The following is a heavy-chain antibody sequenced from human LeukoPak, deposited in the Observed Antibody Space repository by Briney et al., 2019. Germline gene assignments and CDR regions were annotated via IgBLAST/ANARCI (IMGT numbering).Heavy chain of an antibody. CDR1: GFTFSSYA. D-gene: IGHD2-15*01. V-gene: IGHV3-23*01. Sequence: GGSLRLSCAASGFTFSSYAMSWVRQAPGKGLEWVSAISGSGGSTYYADSVKGRFTISRDNSKNPLYLQMNSLRAEDTAVYYCAKGVGYCSGGSCQQFDYWGQGTLVTVSS. CDR2: ISGSGGST. CDR3: AKGVGYCSGGSCQQFDY. J-gene: IGHJ4*02.